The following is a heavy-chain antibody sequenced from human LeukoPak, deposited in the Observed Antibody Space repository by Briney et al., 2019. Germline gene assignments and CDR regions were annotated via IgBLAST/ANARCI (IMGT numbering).Heavy chain of an antibody. J-gene: IGHJ4*02. CDR3: ARHADAVTTPFDY. D-gene: IGHD4-17*01. Sequence: SETLSLTCTLSGGSISSYYWSWLRQPPGKGLEWIGYIYTSGSTNYNPSLKSRVTISVDTSKNQFSLKLSSVTAADTAVYYCARHADAVTTPFDYWGQGTLVTVSS. CDR2: IYTSGST. CDR1: GGSISSYY. V-gene: IGHV4-4*09.